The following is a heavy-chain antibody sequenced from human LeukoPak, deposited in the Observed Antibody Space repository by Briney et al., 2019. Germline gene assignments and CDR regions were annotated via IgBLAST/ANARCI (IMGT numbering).Heavy chain of an antibody. D-gene: IGHD4-17*01. CDR3: ARGGDYGDCGAY. CDR1: GFTFSNYA. Sequence: GGSLRLSCAASGFTFSNYAMNWVRQAPGKGLEWVSDISGRGVRTNYADSVRGRFTISRDKSKSTMYLQMNSLRAEDTAVYFCARGGDYGDCGAYWGQGTLVTVSS. J-gene: IGHJ4*02. V-gene: IGHV3-23*01. CDR2: ISGRGVRT.